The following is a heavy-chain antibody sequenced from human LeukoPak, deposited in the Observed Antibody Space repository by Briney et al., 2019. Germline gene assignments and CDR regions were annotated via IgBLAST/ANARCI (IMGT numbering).Heavy chain of an antibody. CDR3: ARDGLIVATT. V-gene: IGHV3-48*03. J-gene: IGHJ5*02. CDR2: ISSGGTTV. D-gene: IGHD5-12*01. CDR1: GFTFSSSE. Sequence: GGSLRLSCAASGFTFSSSEMNWVRQAPGKGLEWVSYISSGGTTVFYADSVKGRFTISRDNAKNSLYLQMNSLRAEGTAVYYCARDGLIVATTWGQGTLVTVSS.